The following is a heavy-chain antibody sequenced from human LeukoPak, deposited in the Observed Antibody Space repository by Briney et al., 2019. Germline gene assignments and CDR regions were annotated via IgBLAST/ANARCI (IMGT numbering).Heavy chain of an antibody. J-gene: IGHJ4*02. CDR1: GFTFSDYW. CDR3: ARGGGDF. CDR2: IKQDGSDK. V-gene: IGHV3-7*01. Sequence: EESLRLSCVASGFTFSDYWMTWVRQAPGKGLEWVANIKQDGSDKKYVDSVKGRFTISRDNAKNSLYLQMDSLRDEDTAVYYCARGGGDFWGQGTLVTATS. D-gene: IGHD1-26*01.